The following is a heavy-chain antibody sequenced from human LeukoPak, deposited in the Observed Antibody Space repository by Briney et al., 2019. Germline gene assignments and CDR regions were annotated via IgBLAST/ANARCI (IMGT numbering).Heavy chain of an antibody. CDR2: IYYSGST. Sequence: SETLSLTCTVSGGSISSYYWSWIRQPPGKGLEWVGYIYYSGSTNNNPSLMSRVTISVDTTKNQYSLKMSSVTAADTAVYYCARFGSGSSGEFWFDPWGQGTLVTVSS. CDR3: ARFGSGSSGEFWFDP. CDR1: GGSISSYY. V-gene: IGHV4-59*01. J-gene: IGHJ5*02. D-gene: IGHD3-10*01.